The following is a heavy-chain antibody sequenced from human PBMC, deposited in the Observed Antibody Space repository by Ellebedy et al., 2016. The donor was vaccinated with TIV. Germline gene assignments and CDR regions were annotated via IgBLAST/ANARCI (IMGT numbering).Heavy chain of an antibody. CDR2: ISSSVSHI. J-gene: IGHJ4*02. V-gene: IGHV3-21*04. CDR1: GFTFGRDI. CDR3: ARHDHASASYYNT. D-gene: IGHD3-10*01. Sequence: GESLKISCVGSGFTFGRDIMNWVRQPPGKGLEWVSSISSSVSHIFYADSVKGRVTISRDNAKNSLYLQMNSLRAEDTALYYCARHDHASASYYNTWGQGTLVTVSS.